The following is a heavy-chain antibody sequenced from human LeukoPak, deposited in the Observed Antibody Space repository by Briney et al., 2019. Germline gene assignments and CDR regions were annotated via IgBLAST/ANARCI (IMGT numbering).Heavy chain of an antibody. CDR3: AKREAGASSSWSSNWFDP. J-gene: IGHJ5*02. V-gene: IGHV3-23*01. CDR2: ISGSGGST. CDR1: GFTFSAYA. D-gene: IGHD6-13*01. Sequence: GGSLRLSCAASGFTFSAYAISWVRQAPGKGLEWVSAISGSGGSTYYADSVKGRFTISRDNSKNTLYLQMNSLRAEDTAVYYCAKREAGASSSWSSNWFDPWGQGTLVTVSS.